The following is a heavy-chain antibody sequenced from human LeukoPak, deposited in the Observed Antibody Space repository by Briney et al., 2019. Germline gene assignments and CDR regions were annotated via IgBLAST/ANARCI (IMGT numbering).Heavy chain of an antibody. J-gene: IGHJ6*02. D-gene: IGHD2-2*01. CDR2: ISWNSGRI. V-gene: IGHV3-9*01. CDR1: GFTLDDYV. CDR3: AKDLQYDYCSSTSCYAYYGMDV. Sequence: SLRLSCAASGFTLDDYVMHWVRHAPGGGLEWGSGISWNSGRIDYADSVKGRFTISRDNAKTSLYLPMNSLRAEDTALYSCAKDLQYDYCSSTSCYAYYGMDVWGQATTVTVSS.